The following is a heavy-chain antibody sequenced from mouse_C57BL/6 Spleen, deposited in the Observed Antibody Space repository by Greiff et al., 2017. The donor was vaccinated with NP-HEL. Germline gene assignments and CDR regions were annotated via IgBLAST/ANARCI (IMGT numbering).Heavy chain of an antibody. CDR3: ARGVVANWYFDV. D-gene: IGHD1-1*01. V-gene: IGHV5-4*03. Sequence: DVMLVESGGGLVKPGGSLKLSCAASGFTFSSYAMSWVRQTPEKRLEWVATISDGGSYTYYPDNVKGRFTISRDNAKNNLYLQMSHLKSEDTAMYYCARGVVANWYFDVWGTGTTVTVSS. J-gene: IGHJ1*03. CDR1: GFTFSSYA. CDR2: ISDGGSYT.